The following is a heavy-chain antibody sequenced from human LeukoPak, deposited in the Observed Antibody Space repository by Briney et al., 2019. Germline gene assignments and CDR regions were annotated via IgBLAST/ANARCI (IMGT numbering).Heavy chain of an antibody. Sequence: SETLSLTCTVSGGSISSYDWSWIRQPPGKGLEWIGYIYYSGSTNYNPSLESRVSISVDTFNTQFSLKQNSVTAADAAVYYGARGRGWYFPWGQGTLVTVSS. CDR3: ARGRGWYFP. D-gene: IGHD6-19*01. CDR2: IYYSGST. CDR1: GGSISSYD. J-gene: IGHJ5*02. V-gene: IGHV4-59*12.